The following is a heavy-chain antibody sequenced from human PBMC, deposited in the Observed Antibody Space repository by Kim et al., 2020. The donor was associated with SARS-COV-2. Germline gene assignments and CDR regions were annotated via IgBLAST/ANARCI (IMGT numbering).Heavy chain of an antibody. Sequence: YIPSLKSRVTISVDTSKNQFSLKLSSVTAADTAVYYCAREDTSGPNWFDPWGQGTLVTVSS. V-gene: IGHV4-34*01. J-gene: IGHJ5*02. D-gene: IGHD6-19*01. CDR3: AREDTSGPNWFDP.